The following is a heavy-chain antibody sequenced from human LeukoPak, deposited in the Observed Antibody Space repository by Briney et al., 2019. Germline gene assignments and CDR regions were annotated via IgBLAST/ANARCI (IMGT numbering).Heavy chain of an antibody. Sequence: SVKVSFKASGGTFSSYAISWVRQAPGQGLEWMGGIIPIFGTANYAQKFQGRVTITTDESTSTAYMELSSLRSEDTAVYYCARHGDPHRDWFDPWGQGTLVTVSS. V-gene: IGHV1-69*05. CDR3: ARHGDPHRDWFDP. D-gene: IGHD7-27*01. J-gene: IGHJ5*02. CDR2: IIPIFGTA. CDR1: GGTFSSYA.